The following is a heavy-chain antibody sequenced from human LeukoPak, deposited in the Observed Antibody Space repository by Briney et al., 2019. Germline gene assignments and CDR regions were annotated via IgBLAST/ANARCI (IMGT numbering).Heavy chain of an antibody. CDR2: ISGNGGTT. J-gene: IGHJ3*02. Sequence: PGGSLRLSCAASGFTFDDYGMSWVRQAPGKGLEWVSVISGNGGTTYYVDSVKGRFTISRDNSKNTVYLEMNSLRADDTAEYYCAKAPKATAGNGNAFDIWGQGTMVTVSS. CDR3: AKAPKATAGNGNAFDI. V-gene: IGHV3-23*01. CDR1: GFTFDDYG. D-gene: IGHD6-13*01.